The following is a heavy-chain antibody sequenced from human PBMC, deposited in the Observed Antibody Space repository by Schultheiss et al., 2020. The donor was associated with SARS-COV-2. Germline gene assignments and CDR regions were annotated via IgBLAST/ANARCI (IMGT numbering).Heavy chain of an antibody. CDR1: GFTFSSYE. J-gene: IGHJ6*04. D-gene: IGHD6-19*01. CDR3: ARVSAGGYSSGWYWVYYYYYGMDV. CDR2: ISSSSSYI. V-gene: IGHV3-21*01. Sequence: GGSLRLSCAASGFTFSSYEMNWVRQAPGKGLEWVSSISSSSSYIYYADSVKGRFTISRDNAKNSLYLQMNSLRAEDTAVYYCARVSAGGYSSGWYWVYYYYYGMDVWGKGTTVTVSS.